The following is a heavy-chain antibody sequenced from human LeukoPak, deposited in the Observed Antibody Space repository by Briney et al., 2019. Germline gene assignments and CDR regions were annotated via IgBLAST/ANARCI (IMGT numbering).Heavy chain of an antibody. J-gene: IGHJ5*02. Sequence: PSETLSLTCTVSGGSISSYYWSWIRQPPGKGLEWIGYIYYSGSTTYNPSLKSRVTISVDTSKNQFSLKLSSVTAADTAVYYCARDNLGYCSGGSCYSDWFDPWGQGTLVTVSS. CDR3: ARDNLGYCSGGSCYSDWFDP. V-gene: IGHV4-59*01. CDR2: IYYSGST. D-gene: IGHD2-15*01. CDR1: GGSISSYY.